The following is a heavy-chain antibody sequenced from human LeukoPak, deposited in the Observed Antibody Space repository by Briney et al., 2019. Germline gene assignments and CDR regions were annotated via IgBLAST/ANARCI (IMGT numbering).Heavy chain of an antibody. J-gene: IGHJ4*02. V-gene: IGHV3-21*01. CDR1: GFTFSSYT. Sequence: GGSLRLACAASGFTFSSYTMNGVRQAPGKGLEWVSSISTGSSYIYYANSVKGRFTISRDNAKNSLYLQMNSLRAEDTAVYYCARDRLGVEMSTINRFDYWGQGTLVAVSS. D-gene: IGHD5-24*01. CDR2: ISTGSSYI. CDR3: ARDRLGVEMSTINRFDY.